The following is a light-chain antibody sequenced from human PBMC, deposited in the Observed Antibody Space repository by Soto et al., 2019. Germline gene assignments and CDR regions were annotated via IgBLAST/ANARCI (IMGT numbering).Light chain of an antibody. Sequence: QSALTQPASVSGSPGQSITIFCTGTSSDVGGYNYVSWYQQRPGKPPKLMIYDVTNRTSGVSNRFFGSKSGSPASLTISGLKAEDERYYYGSSYANRNTGVFGGGPKLTVL. J-gene: IGLJ3*02. V-gene: IGLV2-14*03. CDR1: SSDVGGYNY. CDR3: SSYANRNTGV. CDR2: DVT.